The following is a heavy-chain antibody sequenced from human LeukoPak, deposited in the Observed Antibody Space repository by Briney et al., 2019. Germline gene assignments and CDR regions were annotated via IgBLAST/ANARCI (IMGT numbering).Heavy chain of an antibody. Sequence: SETLSLTCTVSGGSISSGDFYWSWIRQSPGEGLEWIGSIYYSGSTYYNPSLKSRLTISVDTSKNQFSLRLNSVTAADTAVYYCARSYLEPLEYWGQGTLVTVSS. V-gene: IGHV4-30-4*01. CDR3: ARSYLEPLEY. CDR1: GGSISSGDFY. CDR2: IYYSGST. J-gene: IGHJ4*02. D-gene: IGHD3-3*01.